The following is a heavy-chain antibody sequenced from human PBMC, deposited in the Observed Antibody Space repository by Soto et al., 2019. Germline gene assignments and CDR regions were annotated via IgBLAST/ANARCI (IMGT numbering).Heavy chain of an antibody. V-gene: IGHV3-48*01. J-gene: IGHJ5*02. Sequence: AGGSLRLSCAASGFTFSSYSMNWVRQAPGKGLEWVSYISSSSSTIYYADSVKGRFTISRDNAKNSLYLQMNSLRAEDTAVYDCARESGYLNWFDPWAQGTLVTFSS. D-gene: IGHD1-1*01. CDR1: GFTFSSYS. CDR2: ISSSSSTI. CDR3: ARESGYLNWFDP.